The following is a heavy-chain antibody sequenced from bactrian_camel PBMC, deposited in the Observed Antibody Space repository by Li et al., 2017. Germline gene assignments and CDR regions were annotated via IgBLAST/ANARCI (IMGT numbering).Heavy chain of an antibody. CDR1: GFSNSDSC. D-gene: IGHD1*01. J-gene: IGHJ4*01. V-gene: IGHV3S54*01. Sequence: HVQLVESGGGSVQAGGSLRLSCTAPGFSNSDSCMGWFRQAPGKEREGVAVVYRENDIAYYADSVKGRFTISQDSAKNTLYLQMDSLKPEDTGMYYCAAAHIFGPRLSSGEYTYWGQGTQVTVS. CDR2: VYRENDIA. CDR3: AAAHIFGPRLSSGEYTY.